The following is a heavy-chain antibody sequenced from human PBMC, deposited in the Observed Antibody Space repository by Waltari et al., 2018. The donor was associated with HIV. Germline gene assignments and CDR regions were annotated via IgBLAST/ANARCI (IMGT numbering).Heavy chain of an antibody. CDR3: AREPRALIRVTTFSYGVDV. Sequence: QVQLVESGGGVVQPGRSLRLSCAASGFPFSSYAMHWVRQAPGKGLRGVAVISYDGKNIEYADSGKGRFTIARDNSKKTLYLQMNSLRAEDTALYYCAREPRALIRVTTFSYGVDVWGQGTAVTVSS. D-gene: IGHD2-21*02. CDR2: ISYDGKNI. V-gene: IGHV3-30*07. J-gene: IGHJ6*02. CDR1: GFPFSSYA.